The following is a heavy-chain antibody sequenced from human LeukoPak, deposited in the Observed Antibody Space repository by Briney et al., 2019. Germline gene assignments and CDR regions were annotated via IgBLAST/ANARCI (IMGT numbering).Heavy chain of an antibody. J-gene: IGHJ3*02. CDR2: ISFDGGKK. CDR1: GFTLSRYG. Sequence: GGSLRLSCAVSGFTLSRYGMEWVCQAPGKGLEWVALISFDGGKKYYADSVKGRFTISRDNSKNTLYLKMNSLIPDDRAVYYCAKGRQVLLTFDALHICGQGTMFTVSS. D-gene: IGHD2-15*01. CDR3: AKGRQVLLTFDALHI. V-gene: IGHV3-30*18.